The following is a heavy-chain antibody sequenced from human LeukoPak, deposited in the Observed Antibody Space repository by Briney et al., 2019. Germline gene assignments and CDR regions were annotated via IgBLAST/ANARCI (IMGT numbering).Heavy chain of an antibody. CDR2: INPSGGST. CDR1: GYTFTSYY. CDR3: SRDQKTTRFGSYYGMDI. V-gene: IGHV1-46*01. Sequence: ASVKVSCKASGYTFTSYYMHWVRQAPGHGLEWMGIINPSGGSTSYAQKFQGRVTMTRDTSTSTVYMELSSLRSEDTAVYYCSRDQKTTRFGSYYGMDIWGQGTTVTVSS. D-gene: IGHD3-10*01. J-gene: IGHJ6*02.